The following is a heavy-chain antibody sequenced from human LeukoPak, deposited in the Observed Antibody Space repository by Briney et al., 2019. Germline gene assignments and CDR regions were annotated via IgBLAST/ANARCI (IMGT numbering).Heavy chain of an antibody. CDR2: ISGSGDST. Sequence: GGSLRLSCAASGFTFSSYAVSWVRQAPGKGLEWVSAISGSGDSTYYADSVRGRFTISRDNSKNTLYLQVNTLRPDDTAVYYCAKGTTAGGGGSTSFGYWGQGTLVTVSS. CDR3: AKGTTAGGGGSTSFGY. D-gene: IGHD4-11*01. J-gene: IGHJ4*02. V-gene: IGHV3-23*01. CDR1: GFTFSSYA.